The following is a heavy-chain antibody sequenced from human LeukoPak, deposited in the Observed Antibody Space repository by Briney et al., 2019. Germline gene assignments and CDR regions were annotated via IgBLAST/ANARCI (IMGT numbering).Heavy chain of an antibody. CDR2: ISGSGGST. D-gene: IGHD5-12*01. CDR1: GFTFSSYA. Sequence: GGSLRLSCAASGFTFSSYAMSWVRQAPGKGLEWVLAISGSGGSTYYADSVKGRFTISRDNSKNTLYLQMNSLRAEDTAVYYCGYELYYGTDVWGQGTTVTVSS. J-gene: IGHJ6*02. V-gene: IGHV3-23*01. CDR3: GYELYYGTDV.